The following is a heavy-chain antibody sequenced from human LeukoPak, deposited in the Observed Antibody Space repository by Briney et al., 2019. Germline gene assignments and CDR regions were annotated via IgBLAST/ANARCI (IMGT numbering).Heavy chain of an antibody. D-gene: IGHD3-10*01. Sequence: GGALRLSWAASGINFSRAGMHWVRQAPGKGLELVAFIWYDGNKITYADSVKGRFTISRDNSKDTVYLQMNSLRAEDTAVYYCAKDRGGHDFDYWGQGILVTVSS. CDR2: IWYDGNKI. CDR3: AKDRGGHDFDY. J-gene: IGHJ4*02. CDR1: GINFSRAG. V-gene: IGHV3-30*02.